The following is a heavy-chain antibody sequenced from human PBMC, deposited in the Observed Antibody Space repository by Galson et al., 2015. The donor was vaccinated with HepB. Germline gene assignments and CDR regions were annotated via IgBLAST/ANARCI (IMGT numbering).Heavy chain of an antibody. V-gene: IGHV3-30-3*01. CDR3: ARSAGGNSDY. Sequence: SLRLSCAASGFTFSSYAMHWVRQAPGKGLEWVAVISYDGSNKYYADSVKGRFTISRDNSKNTLYLQMNSLRAEDTAVYYCARSAGGNSDYWGQGTLVTVSS. CDR1: GFTFSSYA. J-gene: IGHJ4*02. CDR2: ISYDGSNK. D-gene: IGHD4-23*01.